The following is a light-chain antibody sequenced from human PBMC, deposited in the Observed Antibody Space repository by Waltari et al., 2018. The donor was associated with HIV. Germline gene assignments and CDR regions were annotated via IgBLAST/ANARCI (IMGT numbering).Light chain of an antibody. J-gene: IGLJ3*02. CDR1: RDINVGTFR. CDR3: MIWHSSCWV. V-gene: IGLV5-45*01. Sequence: VLSQPASLSASLGASASLTCTLRRDINVGTFRIYWFQQKPGGPPQYLLRFKSDSDNQRGSGVPSRFSGSKEPSANSGILLISGLQSDDEADYICMIWHSSCWVFGGGTRLTVL. CDR2: FKSDSDN.